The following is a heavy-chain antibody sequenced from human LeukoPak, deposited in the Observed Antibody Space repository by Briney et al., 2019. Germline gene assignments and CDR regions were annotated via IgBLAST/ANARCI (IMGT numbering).Heavy chain of an antibody. CDR3: ASGLLYSSSWYFDY. D-gene: IGHD6-13*01. CDR2: IYHSGST. CDR1: GGSISSSNW. Sequence: SGTLSLTCAVSGGSISSSNWWSWVRQPPGKGLEWIGEIYHSGSTNYNPSLKSRVTISVDTSKNQFSLKLSSVTAADTAVYYCASGLLYSSSWYFDYWGQGTLVTVSS. J-gene: IGHJ4*02. V-gene: IGHV4-4*02.